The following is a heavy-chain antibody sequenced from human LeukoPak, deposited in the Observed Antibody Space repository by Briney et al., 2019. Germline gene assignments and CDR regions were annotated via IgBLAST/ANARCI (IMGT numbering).Heavy chain of an antibody. CDR3: ARAYSSGYYYYFDY. V-gene: IGHV3-66*01. D-gene: IGHD3-22*01. CDR2: IYSGGST. CDR1: GFTVSSNY. J-gene: IGHJ4*02. Sequence: GGSLRLSCAASGFTVSSNYMSWVRQAPGKGLEWVSVIYSGGSTYYADSVKGRFTISRDNSKNTLYLQMNSLRAEDTAVYYRARAYSSGYYYYFDYWGQGTLVTVSS.